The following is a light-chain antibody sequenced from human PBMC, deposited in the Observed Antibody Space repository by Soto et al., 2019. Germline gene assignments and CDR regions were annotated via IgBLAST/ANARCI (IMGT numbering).Light chain of an antibody. CDR1: SSNIGSNY. Sequence: QSALTQPPSASETPGQRVTISCSGSSSNIGSNYVYWYQQFPGTAPKLLIYRDNQRPSGVPDRFSGSKSGTSASMAISGLRSEDEADYWCAAWDDSLSGYVFGTGTKVTVL. V-gene: IGLV1-47*01. CDR2: RDN. CDR3: AAWDDSLSGYV. J-gene: IGLJ1*01.